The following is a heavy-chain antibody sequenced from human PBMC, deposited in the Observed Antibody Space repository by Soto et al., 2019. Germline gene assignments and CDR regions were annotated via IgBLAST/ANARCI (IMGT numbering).Heavy chain of an antibody. CDR2: INHRDTT. Sequence: PSETLSLTCAAYAGSLSSYLWSWIRHPPKRGLERIGEINHRDTTYYDPSLKSRFTISVDTSNNKFSLQLSSVTAADTAVYYCASGPGSCWCWLDRWGRGTLVTVSS. D-gene: IGHD6-19*01. CDR3: ASGPGSCWCWLDR. V-gene: IGHV4-34*01. CDR1: AGSLSSYL. J-gene: IGHJ5*02.